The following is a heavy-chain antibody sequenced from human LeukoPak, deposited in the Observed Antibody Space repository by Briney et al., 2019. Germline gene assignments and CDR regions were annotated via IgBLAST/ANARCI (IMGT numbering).Heavy chain of an antibody. J-gene: IGHJ4*02. V-gene: IGHV3-7*01. Sequence: GGSLRLSCAASGFTFSTYCMTWVRHAPRGGVEWVASIEGAGAEKYYVDYVKGRFTISRDNAKNSLCLQMNGLRAEDRAVYYCGRYGWATIEYWGQGTLVTVSS. CDR2: IEGAGAEK. CDR1: GFTFSTYC. CDR3: GRYGWATIEY. D-gene: IGHD3-10*01.